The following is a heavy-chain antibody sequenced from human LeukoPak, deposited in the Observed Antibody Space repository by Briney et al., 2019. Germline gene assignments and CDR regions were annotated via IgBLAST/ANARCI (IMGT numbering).Heavy chain of an antibody. J-gene: IGHJ5*02. CDR1: GCSIHSY. CDR2: ISGSGTI. Sequence: PSETLSLTCTVSGCSIHSYWSWIRQPAGKGLEWIGRISGSGTITYNPALQSRLTVSIDTSKNQFSLKLMSVTAADTAVYYCARDSGTTGEVKFDPWGQGTLVTVSS. CDR3: ARDSGTTGEVKFDP. V-gene: IGHV4-4*07. D-gene: IGHD3-10*01.